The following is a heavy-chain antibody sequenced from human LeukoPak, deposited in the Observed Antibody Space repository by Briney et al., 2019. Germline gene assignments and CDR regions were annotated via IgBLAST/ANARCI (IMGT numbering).Heavy chain of an antibody. CDR1: GFTFSDYY. D-gene: IGHD5-18*01. Sequence: GGSLRLSCAASGFTFSDYYMSWIRQAPGKGQEWVSYISSSGSIIYYPDSVKGRFTISRDNAKNSLYLQMNSLRAEDTAVYYCARANYGYPNAFDYWGQGTLVTVSS. CDR3: ARANYGYPNAFDY. V-gene: IGHV3-11*01. J-gene: IGHJ4*02. CDR2: ISSSGSII.